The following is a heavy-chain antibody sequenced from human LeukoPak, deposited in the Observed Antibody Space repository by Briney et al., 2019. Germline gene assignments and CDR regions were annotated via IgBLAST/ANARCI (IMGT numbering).Heavy chain of an antibody. J-gene: IGHJ5*02. V-gene: IGHV4-39*07. Sequence: SETLSLTCGVSGGSISSSSYYWGWFRQPPGKGLEWIASISYSGSTYYNPSLKSRVTISVDTSKNQFSLKLSSVTAADTAVYYCARVPYYDFWSGYYANWFDPWGQGTLVTVSS. D-gene: IGHD3-3*01. CDR3: ARVPYYDFWSGYYANWFDP. CDR1: GGSISSSSYY. CDR2: ISYSGST.